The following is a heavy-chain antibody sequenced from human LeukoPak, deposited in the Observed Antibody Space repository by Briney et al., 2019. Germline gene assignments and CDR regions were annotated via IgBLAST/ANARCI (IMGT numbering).Heavy chain of an antibody. Sequence: PSETLSLTCTVSGGSISSYYWSWIRQPAGKGLEWIGRIYTSGSTYYNPSLKSRVTISVDTSKNQFSLKLSSVTAADTAVYYCARLSEYDSSGYYLNPTFDYWGQGTLVTVSS. CDR3: ARLSEYDSSGYYLNPTFDY. CDR2: IYTSGST. J-gene: IGHJ4*02. V-gene: IGHV4-4*07. CDR1: GGSISSYY. D-gene: IGHD3-22*01.